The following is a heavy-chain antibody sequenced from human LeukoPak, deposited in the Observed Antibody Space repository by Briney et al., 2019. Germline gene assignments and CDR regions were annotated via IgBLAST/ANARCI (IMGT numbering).Heavy chain of an antibody. J-gene: IGHJ4*02. CDR3: ARGGSIADDY. D-gene: IGHD6-6*01. V-gene: IGHV1-2*02. CDR2: INPNSGGT. Sequence: MGWINPNSGGTNYAQKFQGRVTMTRDTSISTAYMELSRLRSDDTAVYYCARGGSIADDYWGQGTLVTVSS.